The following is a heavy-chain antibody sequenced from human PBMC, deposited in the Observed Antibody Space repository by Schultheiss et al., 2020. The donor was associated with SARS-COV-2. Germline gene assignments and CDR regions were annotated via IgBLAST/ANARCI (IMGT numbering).Heavy chain of an antibody. CDR1: GGSISSYY. V-gene: IGHV4-59*01. CDR2: IYYSGST. D-gene: IGHD5-18*01. CDR3: ARDQGYGGSHDY. J-gene: IGHJ4*02. Sequence: SQTLSLTCTVSGGSISSYYWSWIRQPPGKGLEWIGYIYYSGSTYYNPSLKSRVTISVDTSKNQFSLKLSSVTAADTAVYYCARDQGYGGSHDYWGQGTLVTVSS.